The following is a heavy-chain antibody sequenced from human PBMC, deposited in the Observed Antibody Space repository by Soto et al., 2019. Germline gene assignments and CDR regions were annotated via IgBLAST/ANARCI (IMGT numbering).Heavy chain of an antibody. CDR1: GFTFSDYW. V-gene: IGHV3-7*03. Sequence: GGSLRLSCAVSGFTFSDYWMSWVRQAPGKGLEWVANIKQDGNEKYYVDSVKGRFTISRDNAKNSLYLQMNSLRSEDTAVYYCASPARNYDFWSGYSFDIWGQGTMVTVSS. CDR2: IKQDGNEK. D-gene: IGHD3-3*01. CDR3: ASPARNYDFWSGYSFDI. J-gene: IGHJ3*02.